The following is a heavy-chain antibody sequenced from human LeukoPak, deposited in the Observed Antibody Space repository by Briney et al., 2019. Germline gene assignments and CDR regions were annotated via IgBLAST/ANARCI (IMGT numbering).Heavy chain of an antibody. V-gene: IGHV4-39*01. D-gene: IGHD4-17*01. CDR2: IYNSGST. CDR1: GGSISSNSYY. J-gene: IGHJ6*02. Sequence: SETLSLTCTVSGGSISSNSYYWGWIRQPPGKGLEWIGSIYNSGSTFYNPSLKSRVTISVDTSKNQFSLKLSSVTAADTAVYYCARHPYGDYGMDVWGQGTTVTVSS. CDR3: ARHPYGDYGMDV.